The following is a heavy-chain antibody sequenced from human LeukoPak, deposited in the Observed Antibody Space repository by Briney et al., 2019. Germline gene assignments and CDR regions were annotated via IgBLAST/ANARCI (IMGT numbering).Heavy chain of an antibody. CDR3: ARSSYYYYYYGMDV. Sequence: ASVKVSCKASGGTFSSYAISWVRQAPGRGLEWMGWINPNSGGTNYAQKFQGWVTMTRDTSISTAYMELSRLRSDDTAVYYCARSSYYYYYYGMDVWGQGTTVTVSS. CDR1: GGTFSSYA. J-gene: IGHJ6*02. V-gene: IGHV1-2*04. CDR2: INPNSGGT. D-gene: IGHD6-6*01.